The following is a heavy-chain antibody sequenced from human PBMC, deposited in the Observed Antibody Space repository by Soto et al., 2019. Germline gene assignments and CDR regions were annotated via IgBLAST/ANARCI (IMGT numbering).Heavy chain of an antibody. V-gene: IGHV3-53*01. CDR2: IYGGLTT. D-gene: IGHD6-13*01. CDR3: ARDRIEAAGTPRFNYYYGMDV. Sequence: LRLSCAASGFTVSSTYMTWVRQAPGKGLEWVSVIYGGLTTSYADSVKGRFTISRDNSKNTVFLQMDSLRGEDTAVYYCARDRIEAAGTPRFNYYYGMDVWGQGTTVTVSS. J-gene: IGHJ6*02. CDR1: GFTVSSTY.